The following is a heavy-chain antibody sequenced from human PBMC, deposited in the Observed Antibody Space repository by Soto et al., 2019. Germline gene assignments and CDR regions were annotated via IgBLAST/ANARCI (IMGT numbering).Heavy chain of an antibody. CDR2: INPNSGGT. D-gene: IGHD3-3*01. V-gene: IGHV1-2*02. J-gene: IGHJ4*02. CDR1: GYTFTGYY. CDR3: AIPHYDFWSALYY. Sequence: ASVKVSCKASGYTFTGYYMHWVRQAPGQGLEWMGWINPNSGGTNYAQKFQGRVTMTRDTSISTAYMELSRLRSDDTAVYYCAIPHYDFWSALYYWGQGTLVTVSS.